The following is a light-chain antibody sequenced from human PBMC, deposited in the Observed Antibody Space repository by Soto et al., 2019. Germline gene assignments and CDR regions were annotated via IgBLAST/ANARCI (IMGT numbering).Light chain of an antibody. V-gene: IGKV3-15*01. CDR3: QQYSNWPLT. Sequence: EIVMTQSPGTLSVSPGERVTLSCRASQHASQTLAWYHQKPGQAPRLLIYGASTRATGTPARFSGSGSGRQFTLTISSLQSEDSAVYYCQQYSNWPLTFGQGTRLE. J-gene: IGKJ5*01. CDR2: GAS. CDR1: QHASQT.